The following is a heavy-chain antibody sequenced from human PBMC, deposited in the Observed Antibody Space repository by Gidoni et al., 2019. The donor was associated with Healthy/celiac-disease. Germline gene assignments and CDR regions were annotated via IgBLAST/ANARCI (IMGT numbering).Heavy chain of an antibody. CDR3: ARVAVARSMGPGY. CDR1: GYTFTGYY. CDR2: INPNSGGT. D-gene: IGHD6-19*01. Sequence: QVQLVQSGAAVKKPGPSVKVPCQASGYTFTGYYMHWVRQAPGQGLEWMGWINPNSGGTNYAQKFQGRVTMTRDTSISTAYMELSRLRSDDTAVYYCARVAVARSMGPGYWGQGTLVTVSS. V-gene: IGHV1-2*02. J-gene: IGHJ4*02.